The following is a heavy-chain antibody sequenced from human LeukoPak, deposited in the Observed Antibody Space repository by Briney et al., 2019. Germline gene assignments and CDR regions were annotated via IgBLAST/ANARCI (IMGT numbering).Heavy chain of an antibody. D-gene: IGHD3-3*01. CDR3: ARDRNDYYDFWSGSGYYYYGMDV. CDR2: ISYDGSNK. J-gene: IGHJ6*02. Sequence: GGSLRLSCAASGFTFSSYAVHWVRQAPGKGLEWVAVISYDGSNKYYADSVKGRFTISRDNSKNTLYLQMNSLRAEDTAVYYCARDRNDYYDFWSGSGYYYYGMDVWGQGTTVTVSS. V-gene: IGHV3-30*04. CDR1: GFTFSSYA.